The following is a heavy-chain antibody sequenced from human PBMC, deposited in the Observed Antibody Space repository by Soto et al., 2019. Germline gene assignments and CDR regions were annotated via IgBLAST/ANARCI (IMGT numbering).Heavy chain of an antibody. J-gene: IGHJ4*01. CDR3: ARGYLYDFWSGIPCYYFDY. Sequence: EVQLVESGGGLVQTGGSLRLSCAASGFTVSSNYMSGVRQAPGKGLDWVLVIYSGGSTYYADSVKGRFTISRANSKNTLYLQMNSLRAEVTAVYYCARGYLYDFWSGIPCYYFDYWGHGPMVTVSS. CDR1: GFTVSSNY. D-gene: IGHD3-3*01. V-gene: IGHV3-66*01. CDR2: IYSGGST.